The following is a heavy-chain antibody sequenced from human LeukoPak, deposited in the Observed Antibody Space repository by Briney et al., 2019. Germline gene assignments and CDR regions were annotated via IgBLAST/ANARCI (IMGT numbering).Heavy chain of an antibody. D-gene: IGHD3-16*02. Sequence: KPSETLSLTCTVSGDSISSSSYYWSWIRQPPGNGLEWIGYIYYSGSTNYNPSLKSRVTISVDTSKNQFSLKLSSVTAAGTAVYYCARASARYDYVWGSDRYTNDEDFDYWGQGTLVTVSS. V-gene: IGHV4-61*01. CDR1: GDSISSSSYY. CDR3: ARASARYDYVWGSDRYTNDEDFDY. CDR2: IYYSGST. J-gene: IGHJ4*02.